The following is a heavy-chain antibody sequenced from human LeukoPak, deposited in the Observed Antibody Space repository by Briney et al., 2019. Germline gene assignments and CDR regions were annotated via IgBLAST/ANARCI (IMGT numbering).Heavy chain of an antibody. J-gene: IGHJ3*02. V-gene: IGHV3-21*01. CDR3: ARDSEWELLPYAFDI. CDR2: ISSSGTNI. Sequence: GGSLRLSCVASGFSFSTYRMNWVRQAPGKGLEWVSCISSSGTNIDYADSVKGRFSISRDNVKNSLYLQMNTLRAEDTAVYYCARDSEWELLPYAFDIWGQGTRVTVSS. CDR1: GFSFSTYR. D-gene: IGHD1-26*01.